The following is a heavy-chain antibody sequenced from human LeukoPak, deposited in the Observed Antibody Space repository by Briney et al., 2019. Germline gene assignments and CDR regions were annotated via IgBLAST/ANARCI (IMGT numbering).Heavy chain of an antibody. CDR2: ISSSSSTI. Sequence: SGGSLRLSCAASGFTFSSYSMNWVRQAPGKGLEWVSYISSSSSTIYYADSVKGRFTISRDNAKNSLYLQMNSLRAEDTAVYYCAREGAAAGREFDCWGQGTLVTVSS. CDR1: GFTFSSYS. CDR3: AREGAAAGREFDC. J-gene: IGHJ4*02. V-gene: IGHV3-48*04. D-gene: IGHD6-13*01.